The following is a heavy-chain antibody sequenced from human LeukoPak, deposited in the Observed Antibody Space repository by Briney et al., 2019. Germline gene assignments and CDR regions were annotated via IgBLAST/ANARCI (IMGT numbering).Heavy chain of an antibody. CDR3: ARRGGYCSGGTCELDY. V-gene: IGHV4-38-2*02. J-gene: IGHJ4*02. CDR2: IYHSGST. CDR1: GYSISSGYY. Sequence: SETLSLTCTVSGYSISSGYYWGWIRRPPGKGLEWIGSIYHSGSTNYNPSLKSRVTISVDTSKNQFSLKLSSVTAADTAVYYCARRGGYCSGGTCELDYWGQGTLVTVSS. D-gene: IGHD2-15*01.